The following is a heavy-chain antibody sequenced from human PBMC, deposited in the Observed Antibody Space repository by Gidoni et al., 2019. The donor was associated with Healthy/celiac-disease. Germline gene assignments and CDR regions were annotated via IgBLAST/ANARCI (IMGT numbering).Heavy chain of an antibody. CDR3: ATDRGRYNWNYHRVADAFDI. J-gene: IGHJ3*02. CDR1: GYTLTALS. V-gene: IGHV1-24*01. D-gene: IGHD1-7*01. Sequence: QVQLVQSGAEVKKPGASVKVSCKVSGYTLTALSMHWVRQAPGKGLEWMGGLDPEDGETIYAKKFQGRVTMTEDTSTDTAYMELSSLRSEDTAVYYCATDRGRYNWNYHRVADAFDIWGQGTMVTVSS. CDR2: LDPEDGET.